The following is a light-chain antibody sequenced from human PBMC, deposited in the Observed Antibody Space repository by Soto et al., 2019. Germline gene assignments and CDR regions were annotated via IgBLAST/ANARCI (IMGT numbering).Light chain of an antibody. V-gene: IGLV2-23*01. CDR1: SSDVGSYNL. J-gene: IGLJ1*01. CDR2: EDS. CDR3: CSYAGSRTNYV. Sequence: QSVLTQPASVSGSPGQSITISCTGTSSDVGSYNLVSWYQQHPGKAPKVMIYEDSKRPSGVSNRFSGSKSGNTASLTISGLQAEDEADYYCCSYAGSRTNYVFGTGTKVTVL.